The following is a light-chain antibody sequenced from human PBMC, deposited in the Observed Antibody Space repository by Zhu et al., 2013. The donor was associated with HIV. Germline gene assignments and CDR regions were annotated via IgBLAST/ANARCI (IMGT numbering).Light chain of an antibody. CDR3: CSYAGSYTYV. J-gene: IGLJ1*01. V-gene: IGLV2-14*01. CDR2: EVN. Sequence: QSALTQPASMSGSPGQSITISCTGTSSDVGSYDYVSWYQQHPGKAPKLMIYEVNYRPSGVSNRFSGSKSGNTASLTISGLQAEDEADYYCCSYAGSYTYVFGTGTKVTVL. CDR1: SSDVGSYDY.